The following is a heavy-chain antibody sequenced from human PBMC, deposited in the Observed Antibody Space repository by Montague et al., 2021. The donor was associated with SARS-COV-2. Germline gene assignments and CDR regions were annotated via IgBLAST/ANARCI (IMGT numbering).Heavy chain of an antibody. CDR3: ASSGITLTGLDAFDI. V-gene: IGHV6-1*01. D-gene: IGHD3-9*01. Sequence: SVISGDSVSSKSVAWNWIRQSPSRGLEWLGRTYYRSKWDSDYAESVKRRLVITPDTSKNQVSLQLNSVIPEDTAVYFCASSGITLTGLDAFDIWGQGTMVTVSS. CDR1: GDSVSSKSVA. J-gene: IGHJ3*02. CDR2: TYYRSKWDS.